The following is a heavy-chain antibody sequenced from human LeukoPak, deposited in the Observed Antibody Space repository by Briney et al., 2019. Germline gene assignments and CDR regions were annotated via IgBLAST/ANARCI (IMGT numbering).Heavy chain of an antibody. J-gene: IGHJ4*02. Sequence: ASVKVSCEASGYTFTGYYMHWVRQAPGQGLEWMGWINPNSGGTNYAQKFQGRVTMTRDTSISTAYMELSRLRSDDTAVYYCARACYYGSGSYYNVGGEFDYWGQGTLVTVSS. CDR3: ARACYYGSGSYYNVGGEFDY. D-gene: IGHD3-10*01. V-gene: IGHV1-2*02. CDR1: GYTFTGYY. CDR2: INPNSGGT.